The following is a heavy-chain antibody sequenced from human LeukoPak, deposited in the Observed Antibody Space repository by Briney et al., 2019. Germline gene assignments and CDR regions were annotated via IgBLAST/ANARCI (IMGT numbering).Heavy chain of an antibody. J-gene: IGHJ4*02. CDR3: AKARSSGWPVTYYFDY. CDR1: GFTFSSYG. CDR2: IWYDGSNK. D-gene: IGHD6-19*01. V-gene: IGHV3-33*06. Sequence: PGGSLRLSCAASGFTFSSYGMHWVRQAPGKGLEWVAVIWYDGSNKYYADSVKGRFTISRDNSKSTLYLQMNSLRAEDTAVYYCAKARSSGWPVTYYFDYWGQGTLVTVSS.